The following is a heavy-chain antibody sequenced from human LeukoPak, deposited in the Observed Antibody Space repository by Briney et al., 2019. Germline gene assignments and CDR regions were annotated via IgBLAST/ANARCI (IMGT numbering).Heavy chain of an antibody. CDR1: GFTVSSNY. D-gene: IGHD2-2*02. CDR3: ARVFVVVPAAINYFDY. CDR2: IYSGGST. Sequence: GGSLRLSCAASGFTVSSNYMSWARQAPGKGLEWVSVIYSGGSTYYADSVKGRFTISRDNSKNTLYLQMNSLRTEDTAVYYCARVFVVVPAAINYFDYWGQGTLVTVSS. V-gene: IGHV3-53*01. J-gene: IGHJ4*02.